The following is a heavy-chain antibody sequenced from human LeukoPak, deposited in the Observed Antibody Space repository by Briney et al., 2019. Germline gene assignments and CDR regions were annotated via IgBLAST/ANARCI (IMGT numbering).Heavy chain of an antibody. CDR2: ISSSGSTI. D-gene: IGHD3-3*01. CDR1: GFTFSDYY. Sequence: GGSLRLSCAASGFTFSDYYMSWIRQAPGKGLEWVSYISSSGSTIYYADSLKGRFTISRDNAKNSLYLQMNSLRAEDTAVYYCARGGRFLEWSGGPVYYYYGMDVWGQGTTVTVSS. J-gene: IGHJ6*02. CDR3: ARGGRFLEWSGGPVYYYYGMDV. V-gene: IGHV3-11*01.